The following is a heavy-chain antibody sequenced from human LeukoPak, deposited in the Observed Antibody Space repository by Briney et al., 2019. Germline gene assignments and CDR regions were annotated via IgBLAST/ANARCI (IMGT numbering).Heavy chain of an antibody. D-gene: IGHD2-21*02. V-gene: IGHV4-34*01. CDR3: ARHIVVVTACWFDP. CDR1: GGSFSGYY. CDR2: IYYSGST. J-gene: IGHJ5*02. Sequence: TPSETLSLTCAVYGGSFSGYYWSWIRQPPGKGLEWIGSIYYSGSTYYNPSLKSRVTISVDTSKNQFSLKLSSVTAADTAVYYCARHIVVVTACWFDPWGQGTLVTVSS.